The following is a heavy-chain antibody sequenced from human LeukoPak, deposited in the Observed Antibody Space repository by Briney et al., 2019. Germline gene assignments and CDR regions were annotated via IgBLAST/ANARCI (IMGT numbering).Heavy chain of an antibody. D-gene: IGHD6-13*01. V-gene: IGHV5-51*01. J-gene: IGHJ4*02. CDR1: GYSFTNYW. CDR2: IETVDSHT. Sequence: GESLKISCQASGYSFTNYWIAWLRHMPGKGLEWMGTIETVDSHTTYNPSFQGQVTISVDKSFRTAYFQWSSLKASDSAIYYCARGSSTWYFDYWGQGTLVTVSS. CDR3: ARGSSTWYFDY.